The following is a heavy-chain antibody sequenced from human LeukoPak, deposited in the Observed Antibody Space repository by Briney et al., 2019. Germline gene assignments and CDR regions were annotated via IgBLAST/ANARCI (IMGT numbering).Heavy chain of an antibody. CDR3: AKGETYQDILTPYYV. J-gene: IGHJ4*02. Sequence: GGSLRLSCAASGFTFTSFALNWVRQAPGKGLGWVSGISGSGLSTYYADSVKGRFTISRDNSRNTLYLHMDSLRAEDTAVYYCAKGETYQDILTPYYVWGQGTLVTVSS. CDR1: GFTFTSFA. CDR2: ISGSGLST. V-gene: IGHV3-23*01. D-gene: IGHD3-9*01.